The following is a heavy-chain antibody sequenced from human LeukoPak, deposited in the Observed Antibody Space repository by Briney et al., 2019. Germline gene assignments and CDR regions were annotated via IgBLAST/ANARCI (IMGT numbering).Heavy chain of an antibody. CDR3: ARHVNPNDWYFDL. D-gene: IGHD1-1*01. J-gene: IGHJ2*01. V-gene: IGHV5-51*01. CDR2: IYPGDSDT. CDR1: GYSFTSYW. Sequence: GESLQISCKGSGYSFTSYWIGWVRQMPGKGLEWMGIIYPGDSDTRYSPSFQGQVTISADKSISTAYLQWSSLKASDTAMYYCARHVNPNDWYFDLWGRGTLVTVSS.